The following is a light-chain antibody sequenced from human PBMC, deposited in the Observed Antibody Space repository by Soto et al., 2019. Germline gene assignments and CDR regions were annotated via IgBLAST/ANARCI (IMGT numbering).Light chain of an antibody. V-gene: IGKV1-33*01. J-gene: IGKJ5*01. Sequence: DIQMTQSPSSLSASVGAGVTITCQASQNINNYLNWYQQKPGRAPKLLIYDASNLEAGVPSRFRGSGSGTDFTFTISRLQPEDIATYYCQQYENLPTFGQGTRLEI. CDR3: QQYENLPT. CDR1: QNINNY. CDR2: DAS.